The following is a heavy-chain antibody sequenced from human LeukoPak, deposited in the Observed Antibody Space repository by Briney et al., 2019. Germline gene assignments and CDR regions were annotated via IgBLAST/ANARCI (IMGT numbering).Heavy chain of an antibody. D-gene: IGHD2-15*01. CDR3: ARVGCSGGSCYFDY. CDR2: IYYSGST. CDR1: GGSISSYY. Sequence: SETLSLTCTVSGGSISSYYWSWIRQPPGKGLEWIGYIYYSGSTNCNPSLKSRVTISVDTSKNQFSLKLSSVTAADTAVYYCARVGCSGGSCYFDYWGQGTLVTVSS. V-gene: IGHV4-59*01. J-gene: IGHJ4*02.